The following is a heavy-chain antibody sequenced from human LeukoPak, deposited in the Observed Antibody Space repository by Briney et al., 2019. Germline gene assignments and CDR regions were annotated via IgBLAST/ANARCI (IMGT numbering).Heavy chain of an antibody. CDR3: ARGGTMIEGYYYLDV. CDR2: NNHGGRT. CDR1: GGSYSAYY. Sequence: SETLSLTCAVYGGSYSAYYWSWIRQPPGKGLEWIGENNHGGRTNYNPSLNSRVTLPVDTSKNQLSLRPSSVPAADTAVYYCARGGTMIEGYYYLDVWGKGTTVTVSS. D-gene: IGHD3-22*01. J-gene: IGHJ6*03. V-gene: IGHV4-34*01.